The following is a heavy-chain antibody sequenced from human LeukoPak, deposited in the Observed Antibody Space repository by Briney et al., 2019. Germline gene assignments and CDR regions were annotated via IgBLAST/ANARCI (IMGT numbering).Heavy chain of an antibody. J-gene: IGHJ3*02. V-gene: IGHV3-30*02. Sequence: GGSLRLSCAASGFTFSSYGMHWVRQAPGKGLEWVAVIWYDGSNKYYADSVKGRFTISRDNSKNTLYLQMNSLRAEDTAVYYCAKSIAAAGISAFDIWGQGTMVTVSS. D-gene: IGHD6-13*01. CDR1: GFTFSSYG. CDR2: IWYDGSNK. CDR3: AKSIAAAGISAFDI.